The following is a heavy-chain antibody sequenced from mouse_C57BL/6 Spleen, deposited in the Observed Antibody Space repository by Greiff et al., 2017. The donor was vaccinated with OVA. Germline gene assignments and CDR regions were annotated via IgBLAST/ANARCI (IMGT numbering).Heavy chain of an antibody. D-gene: IGHD2-4*01. CDR1: GYTFTSYW. CDR2: IYPGSGST. J-gene: IGHJ2*01. V-gene: IGHV1-55*01. Sequence: QVHVKQPGAELVKPGASVKMSCKASGYTFTSYWITWVKQRPGQGLEWIGDIYPGSGSTNYNEKFKSKATLTVDTSSSTAYMQLSSLTSEDSAVYYCARGITDFDYWGQGTTLTVSS. CDR3: ARGITDFDY.